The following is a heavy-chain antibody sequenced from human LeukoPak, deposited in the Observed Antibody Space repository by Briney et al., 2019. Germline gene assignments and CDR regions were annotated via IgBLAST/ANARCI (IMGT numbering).Heavy chain of an antibody. CDR1: GYSISSGYY. D-gene: IGHD1-26*01. J-gene: IGHJ4*02. Sequence: SETLSLTCTVSGYSISSGYYWGWIRQPPGKGLEWIGSIYYSGSTYYNPSLKSRVAILVDTSKNQFSLKVISVTAADTAVYYCARDAPGGVGATVFDKWGQGTLVTVSS. CDR2: IYYSGST. V-gene: IGHV4-38-2*02. CDR3: ARDAPGGVGATVFDK.